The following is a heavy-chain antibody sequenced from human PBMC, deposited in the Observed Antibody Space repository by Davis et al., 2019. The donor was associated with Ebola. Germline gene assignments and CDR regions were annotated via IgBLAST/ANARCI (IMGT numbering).Heavy chain of an antibody. D-gene: IGHD1-14*01. Sequence: PGRSLRLSCPASAFSFICYSMSWVRQAPGKWLACVSAISGSGGSTYYADSVKGRFTISRDNSKKTLYLQMNSLKTEDTAVYYCTRENHKSDFFRFDYWGLGTLVTVSS. V-gene: IGHV3-23*01. CDR2: ISGSGGST. CDR1: AFSFICYS. J-gene: IGHJ4*02. CDR3: TRENHKSDFFRFDY.